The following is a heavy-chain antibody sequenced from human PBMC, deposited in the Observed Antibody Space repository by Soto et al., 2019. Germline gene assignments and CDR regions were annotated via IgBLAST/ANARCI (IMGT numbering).Heavy chain of an antibody. CDR1: GGSISSGGYY. CDR2: IYYSGST. Sequence: PSETLSLTCTVSGGSISSGGYYWSWIRQHPGKGLEWIGYIYYSGSTYYNPSLKSRLTISVDTSKNQFSLKLTSVTAADTAVYYCARAGNWYNTSPGYYVYWGQGTMVTVSS. D-gene: IGHD3-9*01. CDR3: ARAGNWYNTSPGYYVY. V-gene: IGHV4-61*08. J-gene: IGHJ1*01.